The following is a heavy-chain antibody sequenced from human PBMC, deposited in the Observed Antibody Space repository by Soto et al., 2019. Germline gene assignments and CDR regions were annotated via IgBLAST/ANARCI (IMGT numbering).Heavy chain of an antibody. V-gene: IGHV1-18*01. J-gene: IGHJ3*02. CDR2: ISVYNGNT. Sequence: QVQLVQSGAEVKKPGASVKVSCKASGYTFFNYGVTWVRQAPGQGLEWMGWISVYNGNTNYAQKLQGRVTLTTDISTSTVYMELRSLTSDETAVYYCARDSLSGTDACDIWGQGTMVTVSS. CDR3: ARDSLSGTDACDI. D-gene: IGHD1-26*01. CDR1: GYTFFNYG.